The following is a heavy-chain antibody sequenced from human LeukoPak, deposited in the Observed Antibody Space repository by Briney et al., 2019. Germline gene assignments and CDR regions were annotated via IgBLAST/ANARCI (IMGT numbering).Heavy chain of an antibody. CDR3: ARGSRDTAMADNWFDP. CDR1: GGSISSYY. D-gene: IGHD5-18*01. CDR2: IYYSGST. J-gene: IGHJ5*02. V-gene: IGHV4-39*01. Sequence: SETLSLTCTVSGGSISSYYWGWIRQPPGKGLEWIGSIYYSGSTYYNPSLKSRVTISVDTSKNQFSLKLSSVTAADTAVYYCARGSRDTAMADNWFDPWGQGTLVTVSS.